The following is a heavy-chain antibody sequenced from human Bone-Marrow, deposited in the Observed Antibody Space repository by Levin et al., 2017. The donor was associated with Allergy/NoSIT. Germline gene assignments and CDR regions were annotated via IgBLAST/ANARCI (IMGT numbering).Heavy chain of an antibody. J-gene: IGHJ6*02. V-gene: IGHV1-2*06. D-gene: IGHD2-15*01. CDR3: ARDCGGSCYSGKTVTTATKPVHYYYYGMDV. Sequence: ASVKVSCKASGYTFTGYYMHWVRQAPGQGLEWMGRINPNSGGTNYAQKFQGRVTMTRDTSISTAYMELSRLRSDDTAVYYCARDCGGSCYSGKTVTTATKPVHYYYYGMDVWGQGTTVTVSS. CDR1: GYTFTGYY. CDR2: INPNSGGT.